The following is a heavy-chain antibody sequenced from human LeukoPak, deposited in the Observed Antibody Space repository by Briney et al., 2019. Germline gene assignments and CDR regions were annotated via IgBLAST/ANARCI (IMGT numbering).Heavy chain of an antibody. CDR3: AKEVPFDYYDSSGSNWFDP. D-gene: IGHD3-22*01. CDR1: GFTFSSYA. CDR2: ISGSGGST. J-gene: IGHJ5*02. V-gene: IGHV3-23*01. Sequence: GGSLRLSCAASGFTFSSYAMSWVRQAPGKGLEWVSAISGSGGSTYYADSVKGRFTISRDNSKNTLYLQMNSLRAEDTAVYYCAKEVPFDYYDSSGSNWFDPWGQGTLVTVSS.